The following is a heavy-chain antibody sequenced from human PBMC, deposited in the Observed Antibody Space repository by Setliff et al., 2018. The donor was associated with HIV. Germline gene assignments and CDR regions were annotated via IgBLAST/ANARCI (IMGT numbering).Heavy chain of an antibody. CDR2: INHSGST. CDR1: GGSISSSSYY. D-gene: IGHD3-10*01. V-gene: IGHV4-39*07. Sequence: SETLSLTCTVSGGSISSSSYYWGWIRQPPGKGLEWIGEINHSGSTNYNPSPKSRVTISVDTSKNQFSLKLSSVTAADTAVYYCARGGYYGSGSYGYWGQGTLVTVSS. CDR3: ARGGYYGSGSYGY. J-gene: IGHJ4*02.